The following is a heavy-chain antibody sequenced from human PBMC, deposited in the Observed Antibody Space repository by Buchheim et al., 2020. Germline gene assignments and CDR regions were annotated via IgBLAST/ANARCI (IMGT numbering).Heavy chain of an antibody. CDR2: IHTNTGNP. V-gene: IGHV7-4-1*02. Sequence: QVQLVQSGCELKKPGASVKLSCETSGYIFSSHAMNWVRQAPGQGLEWMGWIHTNTGNPRYAQGFTGRFVFSLDKSVSTAYLKIRCLKAEDTALYYSARDDYDFWSNYFPFREIDYWGQGTL. D-gene: IGHD3/OR15-3a*01. CDR3: ARDDYDFWSNYFPFREIDY. CDR1: GYIFSSHA. J-gene: IGHJ4*02.